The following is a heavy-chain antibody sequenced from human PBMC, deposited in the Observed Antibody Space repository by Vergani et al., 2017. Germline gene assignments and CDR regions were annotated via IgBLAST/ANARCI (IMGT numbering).Heavy chain of an antibody. CDR1: GFTFSSYA. CDR3: ARELLELPRAGWFDP. Sequence: QVQLVESGGGVVQPGRSLRLSCAASGFTFSSYAMHWVRQAPGKGLEWVAVISYDGSNKYYADSVKGRFTISRDNSKNTLYLQMNSLRAEDTAVYYCARELLELPRAGWFDPWDQGTLVTVSS. J-gene: IGHJ5*02. CDR2: ISYDGSNK. D-gene: IGHD1-7*01. V-gene: IGHV3-30-3*01.